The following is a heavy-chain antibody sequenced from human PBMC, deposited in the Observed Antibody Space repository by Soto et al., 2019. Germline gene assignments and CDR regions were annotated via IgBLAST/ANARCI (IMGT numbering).Heavy chain of an antibody. D-gene: IGHD2-2*01. J-gene: IGHJ4*02. Sequence: GGSLRLSCAASGFTFSSQWMDWVRQAPGKGLEWVANINQDGSEKHYVDSVKGRFTTSRDNAKNSLYLQMNSLTAEDSALYYCSPALNYWGQGTLVTVSS. V-gene: IGHV3-7*01. CDR3: SPALNY. CDR2: INQDGSEK. CDR1: GFTFSSQW.